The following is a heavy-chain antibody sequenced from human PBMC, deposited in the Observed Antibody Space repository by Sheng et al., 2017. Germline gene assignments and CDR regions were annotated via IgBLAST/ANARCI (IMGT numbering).Heavy chain of an antibody. J-gene: IGHJ6*02. CDR1: GGSFTTSV. Sequence: QVQLVQSGAEVRKPESSVKVSCKLSGGSFTTSVISWVRQAPGQGLEWMGGIMPMLGTPNYAQSFQDRLTITADESTNTAYMELSSLRSDDTAVYYCARPTNLDVWGQGPRSPSP. CDR2: IMPMLGTP. D-gene: IGHD2-8*01. CDR3: ARPTNLDV. V-gene: IGHV1-69*01.